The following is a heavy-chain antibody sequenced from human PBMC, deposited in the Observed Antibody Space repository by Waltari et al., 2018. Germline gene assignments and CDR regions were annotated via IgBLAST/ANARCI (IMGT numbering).Heavy chain of an antibody. CDR1: GFTFSSYW. Sequence: EVQLVESGGGLVQPGGSLRLSCAASGFTFSSYWMHWVRQGPGKGLVWVSRINSDGSTTNYADSVKGRLTISRDNAKNTLYLQMNSLRAEDTAVYYCARGLRGYYGMDVWGQGTTVTVSS. CDR3: ARGLRGYYGMDV. D-gene: IGHD4-17*01. V-gene: IGHV3-74*01. J-gene: IGHJ6*02. CDR2: INSDGSTT.